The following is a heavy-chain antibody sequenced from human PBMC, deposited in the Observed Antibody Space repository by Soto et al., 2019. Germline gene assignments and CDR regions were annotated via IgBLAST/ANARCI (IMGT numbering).Heavy chain of an antibody. CDR3: TRWADTRRLDS. CDR2: IWSDGSEK. Sequence: GGSLRLSCAASGFTFSSHGMHWVRQAPGKGLEWVAVIWSDGSEKYYADSVKGRFTISRDNSKNTLYLQMNSLRAEDTAVYYCTRWADTRRLDSWGQGTLVTVSS. V-gene: IGHV3-33*03. D-gene: IGHD1-26*01. J-gene: IGHJ4*02. CDR1: GFTFSSHG.